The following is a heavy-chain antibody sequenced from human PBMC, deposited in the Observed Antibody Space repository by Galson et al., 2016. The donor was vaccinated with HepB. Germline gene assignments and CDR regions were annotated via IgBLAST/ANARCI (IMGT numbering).Heavy chain of an antibody. Sequence: QATGQGLEWMGWMNSNSGNTVYAQKFQGRLTMTRNTSTSTAYMELSSLRSEDTAVYYCARYPQLEDYYGIDVWGQGTTVTVSS. V-gene: IGHV1-8*01. CDR2: MNSNSGNT. CDR3: ARYPQLEDYYGIDV. J-gene: IGHJ6*02. D-gene: IGHD1-1*01.